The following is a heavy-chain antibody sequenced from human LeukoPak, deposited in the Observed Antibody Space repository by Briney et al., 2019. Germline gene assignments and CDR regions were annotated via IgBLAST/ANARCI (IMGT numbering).Heavy chain of an antibody. V-gene: IGHV3-23*01. Sequence: GGSLRLSCAASGFTFSSYAMSWVRQAPGKGLEWVSAISGSGGSTYYADSAKGRFTISRDNSKNTLYLQMNSLRAEDTAVYYCAKGGGFRIYSSGHDYWGQGTLVTVSS. CDR1: GFTFSSYA. J-gene: IGHJ4*02. CDR2: ISGSGGST. CDR3: AKGGGFRIYSSGHDY. D-gene: IGHD6-19*01.